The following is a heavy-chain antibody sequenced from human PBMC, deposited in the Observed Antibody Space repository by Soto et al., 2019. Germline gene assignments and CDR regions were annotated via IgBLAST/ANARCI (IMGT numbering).Heavy chain of an antibody. CDR1: GFTFSSFS. J-gene: IGHJ6*02. Sequence: GGSLRRCWAASGFTFSSFSMSWVRQAPGKGLEWVANIKQDGGEKYYVDSVKGRFTISRDTAKNSLYLQMNSLRADDTAVYYCAREIYYSMDVWGQGTTVTVS. CDR2: IKQDGGEK. CDR3: AREIYYSMDV. V-gene: IGHV3-7*03.